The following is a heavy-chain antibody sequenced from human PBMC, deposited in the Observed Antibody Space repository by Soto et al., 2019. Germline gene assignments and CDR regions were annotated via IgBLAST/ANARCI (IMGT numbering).Heavy chain of an antibody. CDR3: ARGRSVYSSSRPGWFDP. Sequence: ASVKVSCKASGYTFTGYYMHWVRQAPGQGLEWMGWINPNSGGTNYAQKFQGWVTMTRDTSISTAYMELSRLRSDDTAVYYCARGRSVYSSSRPGWFDPWGQGTLVTVSS. D-gene: IGHD6-13*01. CDR2: INPNSGGT. CDR1: GYTFTGYY. J-gene: IGHJ5*02. V-gene: IGHV1-2*04.